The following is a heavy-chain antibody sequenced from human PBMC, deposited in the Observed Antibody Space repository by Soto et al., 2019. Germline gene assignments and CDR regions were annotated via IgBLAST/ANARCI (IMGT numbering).Heavy chain of an antibody. D-gene: IGHD1-26*01. V-gene: IGHV1-69*05. Sequence: SVKVSCKASGGTFSSYAISWVRQAPGQGLEWMGGIIPIFGTANYAQKFQGRFTISRDNSKNTLYLQMNSLRAEDTAVYYCAKDRVSRSVYYYYGMDVWGQGTTVTVS. CDR2: IIPIFGTA. CDR1: GGTFSSYA. J-gene: IGHJ6*02. CDR3: AKDRVSRSVYYYYGMDV.